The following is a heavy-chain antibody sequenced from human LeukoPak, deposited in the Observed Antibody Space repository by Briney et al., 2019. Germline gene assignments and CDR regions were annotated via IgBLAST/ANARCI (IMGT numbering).Heavy chain of an antibody. CDR1: GFTFDDYG. Sequence: GGSLRLSCAASGFTFDDYGMSWVRQAPGKGLEWVSGINWNGGSTGYADSVKGRFTISRDNAKNSLYLQMNSLRAEDTALYHCARSRDTHYYYYGMDDWGQGTTVTVSS. CDR3: ARSRDTHYYYYGMDD. D-gene: IGHD5-24*01. J-gene: IGHJ6*02. CDR2: INWNGGST. V-gene: IGHV3-20*01.